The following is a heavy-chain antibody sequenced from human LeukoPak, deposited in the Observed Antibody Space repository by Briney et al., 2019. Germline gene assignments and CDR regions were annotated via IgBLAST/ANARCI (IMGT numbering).Heavy chain of an antibody. D-gene: IGHD2-2*01. V-gene: IGHV4-34*01. J-gene: IGHJ4*02. CDR1: XGSFSGYY. CDR2: INHSGST. Sequence: SXTXXLXCXVYXGSFSGYYWSWIRQPPGKGLEWIGEINHSGSTNYNPSLKSRVTISVDTSKNQFSLKLSSVTAADTAVYYCARPSTSRPLDYWRQGTLVTVSP. CDR3: ARPSTSRPLDY.